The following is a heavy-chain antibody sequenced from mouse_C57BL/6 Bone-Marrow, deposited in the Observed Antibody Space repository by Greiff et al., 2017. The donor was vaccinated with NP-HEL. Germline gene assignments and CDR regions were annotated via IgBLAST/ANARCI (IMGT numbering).Heavy chain of an antibody. D-gene: IGHD2-3*01. CDR1: GFTFSSYA. J-gene: IGHJ3*01. Sequence: EVHLVESGGGLVKPGGSLKLSCAASGFTFSSYAMSWVRQTPEKRLEWVATISDGGSYTYYPDNVKGRFTISRDNAKNNLYLQMSHLKSEDTAMYYCAREYDGAYWGQGTLVTVSA. CDR3: AREYDGAY. CDR2: ISDGGSYT. V-gene: IGHV5-4*01.